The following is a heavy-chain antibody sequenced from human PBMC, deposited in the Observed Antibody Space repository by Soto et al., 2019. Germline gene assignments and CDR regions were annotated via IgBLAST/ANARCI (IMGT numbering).Heavy chain of an antibody. J-gene: IGHJ3*01. D-gene: IGHD2-2*02. Sequence: QVQLVQSGAEMKKPGASVKVSCKASGYTFSTYGITWVRQDPGQGLDWMGWINPLKGDTNSAARFQDRVTMTTDTYTRTAYMEKRRLRSEDTAVYYCARVKIPAAILGAFELWGQGTLVTVSS. CDR1: GYTFSTYG. CDR3: ARVKIPAAILGAFEL. CDR2: INPLKGDT. V-gene: IGHV1-18*01.